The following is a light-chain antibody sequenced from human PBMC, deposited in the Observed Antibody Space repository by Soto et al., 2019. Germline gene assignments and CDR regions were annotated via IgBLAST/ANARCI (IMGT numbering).Light chain of an antibody. CDR3: QQYNNWPIT. V-gene: IGKV3-15*01. Sequence: IVMTQSPATLSVSPGERATLSCRASQTVSSNLAWYQQKPGQAPRLLIYGASTRATGIPARFSGSGSATEFTLTISSLQSEDFAVYYCQQYNNWPITFGQGTRLEIK. J-gene: IGKJ5*01. CDR2: GAS. CDR1: QTVSSN.